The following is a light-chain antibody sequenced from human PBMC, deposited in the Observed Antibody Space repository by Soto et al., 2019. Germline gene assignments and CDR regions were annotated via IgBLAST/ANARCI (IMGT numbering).Light chain of an antibody. J-gene: IGLJ2*01. CDR2: HDS. CDR1: NIGSES. CDR3: QLWDTSNTRPV. Sequence: SYELTQPPSVSAAPGQTARITCGGNNIGSESVHWYQQKPGQAPVLVLFHDSDRPSGIPERFSGSNSGNTATLTIGRVEAGDEVDYYCQLWDTSNTRPVFGGGTKLTVL. V-gene: IGLV3-21*02.